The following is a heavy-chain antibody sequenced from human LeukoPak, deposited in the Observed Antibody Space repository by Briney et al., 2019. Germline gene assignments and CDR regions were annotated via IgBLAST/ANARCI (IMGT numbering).Heavy chain of an antibody. Sequence: RGSLRLSCAASGFTFSGYWMSWVRQAPGKGLEWVANIKQDESEKNYVESVKGRFTISRDNAKNSLFLQMNSLRAEDTAIYYCAKDAHYYESGTYYYYFDSWGQGTLVTVSS. D-gene: IGHD3-22*01. V-gene: IGHV3-7*01. CDR3: AKDAHYYESGTYYYYFDS. CDR2: IKQDESEK. CDR1: GFTFSGYW. J-gene: IGHJ4*02.